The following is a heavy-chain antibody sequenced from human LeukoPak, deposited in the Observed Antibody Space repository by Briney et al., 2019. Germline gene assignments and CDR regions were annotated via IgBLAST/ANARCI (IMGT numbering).Heavy chain of an antibody. CDR3: AKLGYCSGGSCSPFDY. CDR2: ISYDGSNK. CDR1: GFTFSSYG. D-gene: IGHD2-15*01. V-gene: IGHV3-30*18. J-gene: IGHJ4*02. Sequence: GRSLRLSSAASGFTFSSYGMHWVRQAPGKGLEWVAVISYDGSNKYYADSVKGRFTISRDNSKNTLYLQMNSLRAEDTAVYYCAKLGYCSGGSCSPFDYWGQGTLVTVSS.